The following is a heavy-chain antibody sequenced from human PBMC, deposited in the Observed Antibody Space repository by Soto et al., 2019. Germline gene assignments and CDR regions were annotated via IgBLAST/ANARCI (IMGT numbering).Heavy chain of an antibody. Sequence: GGSLRLSCAASGFSFSISPMHWVRQAPGKGPEWVALISYDGTNKFYADSVKGRFTISRDNSRSTLYLQVDSLRPEDAAVYYCARDPKTSGGQHWAFNYFDSWGQGTLVTVSS. J-gene: IGHJ4*02. CDR2: ISYDGTNK. V-gene: IGHV3-30-3*01. D-gene: IGHD7-27*01. CDR1: GFSFSISP. CDR3: ARDPKTSGGQHWAFNYFDS.